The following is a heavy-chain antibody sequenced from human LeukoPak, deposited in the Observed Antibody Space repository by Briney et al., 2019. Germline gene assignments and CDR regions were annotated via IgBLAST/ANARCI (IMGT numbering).Heavy chain of an antibody. CDR3: ARRGEVVTAIGFDY. D-gene: IGHD2-21*02. CDR1: GYTFTGYY. J-gene: IGHJ4*02. CDR2: INPNSGGT. V-gene: IGHV1-2*02. Sequence: ASVKVSCKASGYTFTGYYMHWVRQAPGQGLEWMGWINPNSGGTNYAQKFQGRVTMTRDTSISTAYMELSRLRSDDTAVYYCARRGEVVTAIGFDYWAQGTVVTVSS.